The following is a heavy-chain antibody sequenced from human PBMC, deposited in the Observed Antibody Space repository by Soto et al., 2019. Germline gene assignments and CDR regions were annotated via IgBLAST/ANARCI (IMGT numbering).Heavy chain of an antibody. Sequence: SETLSLTCTVSGGSISSYYWSWIRQPPGKGLEWIGYIYYSGSTNHNPSLKSRVTISVDTSKNQFSLKLSSVKAADTAVYYCARAPGSYDYYYYYGMDVWGQGTTVTVSS. V-gene: IGHV4-59*01. CDR3: ARAPGSYDYYYYYGMDV. J-gene: IGHJ6*02. CDR1: GGSISSYY. D-gene: IGHD1-26*01. CDR2: IYYSGST.